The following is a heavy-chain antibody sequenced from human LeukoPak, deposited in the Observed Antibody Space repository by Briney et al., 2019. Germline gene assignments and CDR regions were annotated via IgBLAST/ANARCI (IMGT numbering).Heavy chain of an antibody. V-gene: IGHV4-34*01. D-gene: IGHD3-10*01. CDR3: ARGSGRGLDY. J-gene: IGHJ4*02. Sequence: SESLSLTCTVYGESFTDYYWSWIRQSPGTGVEWIAESKHGGNTNFSPSLKSRVTISLDTSTNQCSLNLSSVTAADTAVYYCARGSGRGLDYWGQGALVTVSS. CDR2: SKHGGNT. CDR1: GESFTDYY.